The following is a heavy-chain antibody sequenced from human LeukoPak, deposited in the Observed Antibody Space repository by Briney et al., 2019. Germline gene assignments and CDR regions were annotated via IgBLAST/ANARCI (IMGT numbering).Heavy chain of an antibody. V-gene: IGHV3-48*03. D-gene: IGHD6-13*01. CDR3: ARDATTEPGTVYMDV. Sequence: GGSLRLSCAASGFTFSDYEMNWVRQAPGKGLEWILHISTSGSIIHYADSVKGRFTISRDNAKNSLYLQMNSLRAEDTALYFCARDATTEPGTVYMDVWGKGTTVTVSS. J-gene: IGHJ6*03. CDR2: ISTSGSII. CDR1: GFTFSDYE.